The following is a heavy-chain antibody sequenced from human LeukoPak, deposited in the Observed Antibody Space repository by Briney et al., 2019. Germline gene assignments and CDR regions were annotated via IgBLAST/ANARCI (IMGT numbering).Heavy chain of an antibody. CDR1: GYTFTSYD. Sequence: ASVKVSCKASGYTFTSYDINWVRQATGQGLEWMGWMNPNSGNTAYAQKFQGRVTMTRNTSISTAYMELSSLRSEDTAVYYCASYPGTTGTTHAFDIWGQGTMVTVSS. CDR2: MNPNSGNT. D-gene: IGHD1-1*01. J-gene: IGHJ3*02. V-gene: IGHV1-8*02. CDR3: ASYPGTTGTTHAFDI.